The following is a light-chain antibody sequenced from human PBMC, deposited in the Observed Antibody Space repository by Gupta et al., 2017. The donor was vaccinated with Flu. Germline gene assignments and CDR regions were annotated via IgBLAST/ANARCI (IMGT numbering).Light chain of an antibody. J-gene: IGLJ2*01. V-gene: IGLV2-23*02. CDR1: RRDVGGYNL. Sequence: SALTQPASVSGSPGQSLTISCTGTRRDVGGYNLVSWYQPSPGKAPKLMIYGVNRRGSGVANRFSGAKSGNTASVTITGLQAEEEADYYCCSDTGSGDRLVFGGGTKLTVL. CDR3: CSDTGSGDRLV. CDR2: GVN.